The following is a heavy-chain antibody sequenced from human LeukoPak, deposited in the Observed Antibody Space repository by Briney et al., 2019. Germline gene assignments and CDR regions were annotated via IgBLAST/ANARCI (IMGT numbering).Heavy chain of an antibody. D-gene: IGHD3-10*01. J-gene: IGHJ4*02. V-gene: IGHV3-23*01. Sequence: GGSLRLSCAASGFTFSSYALTWVRQAPGKGLEWVSGISGSGIDTYYADAVKGRFTISRDNSKNTLYLQMNSLRAEDTAVYYCAKDLGWFGELSPYYFDYWGQGTLVTVSS. CDR2: ISGSGIDT. CDR1: GFTFSSYA. CDR3: AKDLGWFGELSPYYFDY.